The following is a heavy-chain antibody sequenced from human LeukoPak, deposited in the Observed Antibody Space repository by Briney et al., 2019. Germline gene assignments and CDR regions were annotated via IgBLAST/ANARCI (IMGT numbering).Heavy chain of an antibody. J-gene: IGHJ4*02. D-gene: IGHD6-19*01. CDR2: IIPIFGTA. Sequence: ASVKVSCKASGGTFSSYAVSWVRQAPGQGLEWMGGIIPIFGTANYAQKFQGRVTITVDKSTSTAYMELSSLRSEDTAVYYCARVAVAGYFDYWGQGTLVTVSS. V-gene: IGHV1-69*06. CDR3: ARVAVAGYFDY. CDR1: GGTFSSYA.